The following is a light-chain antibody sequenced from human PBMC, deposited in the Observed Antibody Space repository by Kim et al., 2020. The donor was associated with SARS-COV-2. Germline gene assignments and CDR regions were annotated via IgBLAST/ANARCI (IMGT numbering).Light chain of an antibody. V-gene: IGKV3-11*01. CDR3: QQRSNWPPT. Sequence: ALSPGDPAPLSCRASQSLGGYLAWYQQKPGQPPRLLIFDANRATGIPARVSSSGSGTDFTLTISSLEPEDSAFYYCQQRSNWPPTFGGGTKVDIK. J-gene: IGKJ4*01. CDR2: DA. CDR1: QSLGGY.